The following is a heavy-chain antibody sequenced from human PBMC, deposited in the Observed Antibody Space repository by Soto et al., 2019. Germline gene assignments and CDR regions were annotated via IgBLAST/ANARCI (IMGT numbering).Heavy chain of an antibody. J-gene: IGHJ6*02. CDR1: GFTFSDYY. CDR2: ISSSSSYT. CDR3: ARVRDGSGTTYGMDV. Sequence: GGSLRLSCAASGFTFSDYYMSWIRQAPGKGLEWVSYISSSSSYTNYADSVKGRFTISRDNAKNSLYLQMNSLRAEDTAVYYCARVRDGSGTTYGMDVWGQGTTVTVSS. D-gene: IGHD3-10*01. V-gene: IGHV3-11*06.